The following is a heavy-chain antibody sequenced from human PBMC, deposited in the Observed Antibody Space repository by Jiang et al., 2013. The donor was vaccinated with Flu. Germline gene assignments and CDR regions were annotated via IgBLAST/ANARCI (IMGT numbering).Heavy chain of an antibody. CDR2: INPNSGGT. D-gene: IGHD6-13*01. Sequence: EWMGRINPNSGGTNYAQKFQGRVTMTRDTSISTAYMELSRLRSDDTAVYYSCGYPSSPNYYFDYWGQGTLVTVSS. CDR3: CGYPSSPNYYFDY. V-gene: IGHV1-2*06. J-gene: IGHJ4*02.